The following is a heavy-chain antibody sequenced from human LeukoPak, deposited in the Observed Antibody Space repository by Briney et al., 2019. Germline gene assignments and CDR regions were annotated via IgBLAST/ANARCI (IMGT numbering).Heavy chain of an antibody. Sequence: GGSLRLSCAASGFSFSYYWMHWGRQGSGKGPVWVSRIIGDGTRTDYADSVKGRFTISRDNAKSTLYLQMNSLTVEDTAVYYCLRVDDTNGHNWFDPWGQGTLVTVSP. J-gene: IGHJ5*02. CDR1: GFSFSYYW. V-gene: IGHV3-74*01. CDR2: IIGDGTRT. CDR3: LRVDDTNGHNWFDP. D-gene: IGHD2-8*01.